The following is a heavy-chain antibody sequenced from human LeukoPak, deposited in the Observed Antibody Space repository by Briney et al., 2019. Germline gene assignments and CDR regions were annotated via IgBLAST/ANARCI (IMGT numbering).Heavy chain of an antibody. CDR2: LYPGDSDT. Sequence: GESLQISCQGSGYRFTSYWIGWVRPMPGKGLEWMGILYPGDSDTRYSPSFQGQVTFPADKSISTAYLQWSSLKASDTAMYYCARRFGSGYSSFDYWGQGTLVTVSS. D-gene: IGHD3-22*01. V-gene: IGHV5-51*01. CDR1: GYRFTSYW. J-gene: IGHJ4*02. CDR3: ARRFGSGYSSFDY.